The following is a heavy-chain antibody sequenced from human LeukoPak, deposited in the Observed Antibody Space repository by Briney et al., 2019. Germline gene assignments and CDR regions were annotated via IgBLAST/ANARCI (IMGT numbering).Heavy chain of an antibody. CDR1: GFTFSSYA. V-gene: IGHV3-30-3*01. D-gene: IGHD3-10*01. CDR2: ISYDGSNK. Sequence: GGSLRLSFAASGFTFSSYAMHWVRQAPGKGLEWVAVISYDGSNKYYADSVKGRFTISRDNSKNTLYLQMNSLRAEDTAVYYCAKEESGFFDYWGQGTLVTVSS. J-gene: IGHJ4*02. CDR3: AKEESGFFDY.